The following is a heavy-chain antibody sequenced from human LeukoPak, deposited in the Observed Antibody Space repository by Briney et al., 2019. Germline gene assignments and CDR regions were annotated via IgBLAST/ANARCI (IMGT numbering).Heavy chain of an antibody. CDR2: IYTSGST. D-gene: IGHD2-21*01. CDR1: GGSFSGYY. J-gene: IGHJ4*02. V-gene: IGHV4-59*10. CDR3: ARGGARRRFDY. Sequence: PSETLSLTCAVYGGSFSGYYWSWIRQPAGKGLEWIGRIYTSGSTNYNPSLKSRVTMSVDTSKNQFSLKLSSVTAADTAVYYCARGGARRRFDYWGQGTLVTVSS.